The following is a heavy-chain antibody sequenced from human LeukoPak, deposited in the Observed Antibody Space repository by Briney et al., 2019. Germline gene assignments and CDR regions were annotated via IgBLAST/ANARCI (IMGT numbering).Heavy chain of an antibody. J-gene: IGHJ4*01. CDR1: GFSFSSYA. D-gene: IGHD4-17*01. CDR3: AKVADYGDYVPFGH. V-gene: IGHV3-21*01. Sequence: KPGGSLRLSCAASGFSFSSYALTWVRQAPGKGLQWVSSITTTSDYIYYSDSVKGRFTISRDNAKNSLYLQMNSLRAEDTAVYYCAKVADYGDYVPFGHWGQGTLVTVSS. CDR2: ITTTSDYI.